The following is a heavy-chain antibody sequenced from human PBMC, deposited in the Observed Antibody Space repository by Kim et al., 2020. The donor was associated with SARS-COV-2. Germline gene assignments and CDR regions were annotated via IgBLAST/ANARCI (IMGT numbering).Heavy chain of an antibody. D-gene: IGHD3-9*01. V-gene: IGHV4-39*01. J-gene: IGHJ5*02. Sequence: SLKSRVTTSVDTSENQFSLKLTSVTAADTAVYYCARSYYDILTGHNWFDPWGHGTLVVVSS. CDR3: ARSYYDILTGHNWFDP.